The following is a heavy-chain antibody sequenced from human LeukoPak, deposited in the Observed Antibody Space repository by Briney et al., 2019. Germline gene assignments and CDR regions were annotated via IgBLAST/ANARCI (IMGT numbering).Heavy chain of an antibody. J-gene: IGHJ4*02. V-gene: IGHV1-2*02. CDR2: INPNSGGT. CDR1: GYTFTGYY. D-gene: IGHD4-17*01. CDR3: ARGHDYGDYDVSDY. Sequence: VASVKVSFKASGYTFTGYYMHWVRQAPGQGLEWMGWINPNSGGTNYAQKFQGRVTMTRDTFISTAYMELSRLRSDDTAVYYCARGHDYGDYDVSDYWGQGTLVTVSS.